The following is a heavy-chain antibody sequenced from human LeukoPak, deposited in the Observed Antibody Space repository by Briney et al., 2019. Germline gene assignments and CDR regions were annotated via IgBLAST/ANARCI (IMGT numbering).Heavy chain of an antibody. J-gene: IGHJ4*02. V-gene: IGHV3-33*01. CDR1: GFTFSSYG. CDR2: IWYDGSNK. CDR3: ARDLRDYYYGSSGYPDY. D-gene: IGHD3-22*01. Sequence: GGSLRLSCAASGFTFSSYGMHWVRQAPGKGLEWVAVIWYDGSNKYYADSVKGRFTISRDNSKNTLYLQMNSLRAEDTAVYYCARDLRDYYYGSSGYPDYWGQGTLVTVSS.